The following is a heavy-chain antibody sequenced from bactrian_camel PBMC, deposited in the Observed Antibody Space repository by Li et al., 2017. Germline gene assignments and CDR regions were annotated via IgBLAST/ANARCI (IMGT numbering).Heavy chain of an antibody. J-gene: IGHJ4*01. Sequence: EVQLVESGGGSVQPGGSLRLSCAASGFTFSNYDMHWVRQAPGKGLEWVSCIGARGYGKYYADSVMGRFTISKDNAKNTLYLQMSSLKPEDTAMYYCVADLLGVFDSGAYCYSPSHNYWGQGTQVTVS. CDR2: IGARGYGK. CDR3: VADLLGVFDSGAYCYSPSHNY. CDR1: GFTFSNYD. V-gene: IGHV3S40*01. D-gene: IGHD2*01.